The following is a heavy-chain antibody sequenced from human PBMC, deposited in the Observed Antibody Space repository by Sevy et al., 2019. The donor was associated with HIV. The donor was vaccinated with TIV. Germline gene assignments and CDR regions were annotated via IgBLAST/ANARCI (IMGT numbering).Heavy chain of an antibody. CDR2: IYPGDSDT. V-gene: IGHV5-51*01. J-gene: IGHJ4*02. D-gene: IGHD4-17*01. Sequence: GESLKISCKGSGYTFTTYWIAWVRQMPGKGLEWMGIIYPGDSDTRYSPSFQGQVTISADKSINTAYLQWGSLKASDTAIYYCARGLTDYGGNSFDYWGQGTLVTVSS. CDR3: ARGLTDYGGNSFDY. CDR1: GYTFTTYW.